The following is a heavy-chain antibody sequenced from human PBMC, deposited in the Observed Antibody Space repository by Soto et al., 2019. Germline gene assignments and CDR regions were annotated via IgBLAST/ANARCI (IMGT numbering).Heavy chain of an antibody. J-gene: IGHJ6*02. CDR2: IYPGDSDT. CDR1: GYSFSSYW. D-gene: IGHD1-20*01. Sequence: GESLKISCKGSGYSFSSYWIVGVRQMPGKGLEWMGIIYPGDSDTRYSPSFQGQVTISADKSISTAYLQWSSLKASDTAVYYCARPPYNGDYFYGMAVWGQGTTVPV. CDR3: ARPPYNGDYFYGMAV. V-gene: IGHV5-51*01.